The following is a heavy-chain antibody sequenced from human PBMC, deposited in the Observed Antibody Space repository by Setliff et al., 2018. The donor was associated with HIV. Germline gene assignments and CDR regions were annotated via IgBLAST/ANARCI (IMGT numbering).Heavy chain of an antibody. CDR3: ARDWAMVRGVTTYYFDY. Sequence: GGSLRLSCAASGFTFSIYAMSWVRQAPGKGLEWVSDISGSGGNTYYADSVKGRVTISRDNSKNTLYLQMNSLRAEDTAVYYCARDWAMVRGVTTYYFDYWGQGTLVTVSS. CDR1: GFTFSIYA. CDR2: ISGSGGNT. J-gene: IGHJ4*02. D-gene: IGHD3-10*01. V-gene: IGHV3-23*01.